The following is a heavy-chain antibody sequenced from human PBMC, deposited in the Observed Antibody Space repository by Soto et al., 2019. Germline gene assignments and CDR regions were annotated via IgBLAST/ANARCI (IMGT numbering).Heavy chain of an antibody. CDR1: GGTFSSYA. Sequence: QVQLVQSGAEVKKPGSSVKVSCKASGGTFSSYAISWVRQAPGQGLEWMGGIIPMVGSADYAQKFQGRVTSTADEFTSTASMELSSRRSEDTAVYYCARSQGSTTSLEIYYYYYYGMDVWGQGTTVTVSS. D-gene: IGHD2-2*01. CDR3: ARSQGSTTSLEIYYYYYYGMDV. CDR2: IIPMVGSA. J-gene: IGHJ6*02. V-gene: IGHV1-69*01.